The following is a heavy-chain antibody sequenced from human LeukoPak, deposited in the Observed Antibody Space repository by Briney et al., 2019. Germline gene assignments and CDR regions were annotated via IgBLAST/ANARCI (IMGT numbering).Heavy chain of an antibody. Sequence: ASVKVSCKASGYTFTSYYMHWVRQAPGQGLEWMGIINPSGGSTSYAQKFQGRVTMTRDTSTSTVYMELSSLGSEDTAVYYCARDPYVGFGMDVWGQGTTVTVSS. CDR3: ARDPYVGFGMDV. D-gene: IGHD2-21*01. V-gene: IGHV1-46*01. CDR1: GYTFTSYY. CDR2: INPSGGST. J-gene: IGHJ6*02.